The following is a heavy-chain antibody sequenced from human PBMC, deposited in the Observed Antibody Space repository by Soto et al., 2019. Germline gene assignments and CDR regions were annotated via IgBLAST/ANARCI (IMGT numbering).Heavy chain of an antibody. CDR1: GGTFSSYA. V-gene: IGHV1-69*06. J-gene: IGHJ4*02. CDR3: AGAGNSCWYGLCDY. CDR2: IIPTFGTA. Sequence: APVKVSCKASGGTFSSYAISWVRQAPGQGLEWMGGIIPTFGTANYAQKFQGRATITADKSTSTAYIELSSLSSEATAVHYRAGAGNSCWYGLCDYWGQGTLGTVSS. D-gene: IGHD6-19*01.